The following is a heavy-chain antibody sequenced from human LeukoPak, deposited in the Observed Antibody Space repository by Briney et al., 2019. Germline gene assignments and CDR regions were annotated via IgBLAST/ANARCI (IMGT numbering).Heavy chain of an antibody. J-gene: IGHJ4*02. Sequence: GRSLRLSCAVSGFTFSSYGMHWVRQAPGKGLEWVAVISYDGSNKYYADSVKGRFTISRDNSKNTLYLQMNSLRAEDTAVYYCAKDFYYDSSGPFDYWGQGTLVTVSS. V-gene: IGHV3-30*18. D-gene: IGHD3-22*01. CDR2: ISYDGSNK. CDR3: AKDFYYDSSGPFDY. CDR1: GFTFSSYG.